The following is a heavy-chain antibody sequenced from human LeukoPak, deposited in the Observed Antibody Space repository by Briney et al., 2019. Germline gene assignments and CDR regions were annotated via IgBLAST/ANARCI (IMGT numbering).Heavy chain of an antibody. CDR1: GGSISSGSYY. CDR3: ARLRLLFDY. CDR2: MYTSGIT. V-gene: IGHV4-61*02. J-gene: IGHJ4*02. D-gene: IGHD2-15*01. Sequence: SETLSLTCTVSGGSISSGSYYWSWIRQPAGKGLEWIGRMYTSGITNCNPSVKSRLTMSVDTSNTLFSQKLSSVTAHDSALFYCARLRLLFDYWGQGNLVTVSS.